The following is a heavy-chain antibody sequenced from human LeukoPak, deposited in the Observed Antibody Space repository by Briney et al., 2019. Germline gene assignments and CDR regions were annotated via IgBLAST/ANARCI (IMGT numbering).Heavy chain of an antibody. CDR1: GFTFSSYA. V-gene: IGHV3-30-3*01. D-gene: IGHD2-2*01. CDR3: ARDHIVVVPAALGD. CDR2: ISYDGSNK. J-gene: IGHJ4*02. Sequence: GGPLRLSCAASGFTFSSYAMHWVRQAPGKGLEWVAVISYDGSNKYYADSVKGRFTISRDNSKNTLYLQMNSLRAEDTAVYYCARDHIVVVPAALGDWGQGTLVTVSS.